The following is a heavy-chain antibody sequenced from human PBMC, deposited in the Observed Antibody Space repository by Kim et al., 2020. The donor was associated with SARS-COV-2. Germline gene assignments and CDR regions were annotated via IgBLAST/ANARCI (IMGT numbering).Heavy chain of an antibody. V-gene: IGHV4-31*03. CDR2: IYYSGST. J-gene: IGHJ6*02. D-gene: IGHD6-6*01. Sequence: SETLSLTCTVSGGSISSGGYYWSWIRQHPGKGLEWIGYIYYSGSTYYNPSLKSRVTISVDTSKNQFSLKLSSVTAADTAVYYCARDPYSSSSSGYYYGMDVSGQGTTVTVSS. CDR3: ARDPYSSSSSGYYYGMDV. CDR1: GGSISSGGYY.